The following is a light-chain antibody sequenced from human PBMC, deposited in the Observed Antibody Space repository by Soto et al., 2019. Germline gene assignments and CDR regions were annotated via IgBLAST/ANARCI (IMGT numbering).Light chain of an antibody. CDR3: AAWDDSLSGVV. V-gene: IGLV1-47*01. Sequence: QSVLTQPPSASGTPEQRVTISCSGSSSNIGSNSVHWYQQLPGTAPKLLIYSNSQRPSGVPERISGSKSGTSASLAISGLRSEDEADYYCAAWDDSLSGVVFGGGTKVTVL. CDR2: SNS. CDR1: SSNIGSNS. J-gene: IGLJ2*01.